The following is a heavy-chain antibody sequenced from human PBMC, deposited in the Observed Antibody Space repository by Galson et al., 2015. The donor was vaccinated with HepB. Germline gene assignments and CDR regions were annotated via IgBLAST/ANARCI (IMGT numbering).Heavy chain of an antibody. CDR3: ARAYRSGSLYYFDY. D-gene: IGHD3-10*01. J-gene: IGHJ4*02. V-gene: IGHV1-8*01. CDR1: GYIFTSYD. Sequence: SVKVSCKASGYIFTSYDINWVRQAAGQGLEWMGWMNPNRNNTGNAQKFQGRVTMTRDTSISTGYMELSSLRSEDTAVYYCARAYRSGSLYYFDYWGQGTLVTVSS. CDR2: MNPNRNNT.